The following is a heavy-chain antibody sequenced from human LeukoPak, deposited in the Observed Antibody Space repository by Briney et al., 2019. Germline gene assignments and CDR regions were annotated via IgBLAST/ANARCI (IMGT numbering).Heavy chain of an antibody. CDR1: GFTLSSYA. J-gene: IGHJ4*02. CDR2: ISGSGGST. V-gene: IGHV3-23*01. CDR3: AKDRPGSGYPAPFDY. Sequence: PGGSLRLSCAASGFTLSSYAMSWVRQAPGKGLEWVSAISGSGGSTYYADSVKGRFTISRDNSKNTLYLQMNSLRAEDTAVYYCAKDRPGSGYPAPFDYWGQGTLVTVSS. D-gene: IGHD3-22*01.